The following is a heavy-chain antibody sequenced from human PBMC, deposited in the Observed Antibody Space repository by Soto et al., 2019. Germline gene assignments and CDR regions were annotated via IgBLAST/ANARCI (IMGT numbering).Heavy chain of an antibody. CDR2: ISYDGSNK. Sequence: GGSLRLSCAASGFTFSSYGMHWFRQAPGKGLEWVAVISYDGSNKYYADSVKGRFTISRDNSKNTLYLQMNSLRAEDTAVYYCARDYYKYYDSSGYYRSPAYWGQGTLVTVSS. V-gene: IGHV3-30*03. CDR1: GFTFSSYG. J-gene: IGHJ4*02. CDR3: ARDYYKYYDSSGYYRSPAY. D-gene: IGHD3-22*01.